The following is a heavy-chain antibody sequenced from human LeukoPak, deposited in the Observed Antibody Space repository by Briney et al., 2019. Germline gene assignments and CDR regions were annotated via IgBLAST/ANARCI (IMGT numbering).Heavy chain of an antibody. J-gene: IGHJ4*02. CDR3: ARGRITMVRGVFDY. V-gene: IGHV4-34*01. D-gene: IGHD3-10*01. CDR1: GGSFSGHY. Sequence: SETLSLTCAVYGGSFSGHYWSWIRQPPGKGLEWIGEINHSGSTNYNPSLKSRVTISVDTSKNQFSLKLSSVTAADTAVYYCARGRITMVRGVFDYWGQGTLVTVSS. CDR2: INHSGST.